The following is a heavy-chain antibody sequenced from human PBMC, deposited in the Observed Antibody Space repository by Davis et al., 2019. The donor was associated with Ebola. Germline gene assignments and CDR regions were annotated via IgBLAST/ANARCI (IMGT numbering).Heavy chain of an antibody. D-gene: IGHD6-19*01. V-gene: IGHV1-3*01. J-gene: IGHJ4*02. CDR2: INAGNGNT. Sequence: ASVTVSCKASGYIFTRYAMHWVRQAPGQRLEWMGWINAGNGNTKYSQKFQGRVTITRATSASTAYMELSSLRFEDTAVYYCAREVPGSGGALDNWGQGTLATVSS. CDR1: GYIFTRYA. CDR3: AREVPGSGGALDN.